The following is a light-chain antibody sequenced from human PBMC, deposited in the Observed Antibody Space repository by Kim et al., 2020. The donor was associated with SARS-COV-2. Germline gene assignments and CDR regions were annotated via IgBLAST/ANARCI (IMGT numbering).Light chain of an antibody. J-gene: IGLJ2*01. CDR2: GKN. CDR1: SLRSFY. Sequence: SSELTQDPAVSVALGQTVRITCQGDSLRSFYASWYQQKAGQAPVVVIYGKNDRPSGIPDRFSGSSSGNTASLTITGAQAEDEADYYCNSRDSSGNHLVFG. V-gene: IGLV3-19*01. CDR3: NSRDSSGNHLV.